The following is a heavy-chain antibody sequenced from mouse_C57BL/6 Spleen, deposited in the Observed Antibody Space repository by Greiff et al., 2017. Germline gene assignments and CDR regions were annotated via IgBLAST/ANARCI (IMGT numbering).Heavy chain of an antibody. Sequence: VQLQQSGAELVKPGASVKLSCKASGYTFTSYWMQGVKQRPGQGLEWIGEIDPSDSYTNYNQKFKGKATLTVDTSSSTAYMQLSSLTSEDSAVYYCARRQLREGYFDYWGQGTTLTVSS. D-gene: IGHD3-2*02. CDR2: IDPSDSYT. CDR3: ARRQLREGYFDY. V-gene: IGHV1-50*01. J-gene: IGHJ2*01. CDR1: GYTFTSYW.